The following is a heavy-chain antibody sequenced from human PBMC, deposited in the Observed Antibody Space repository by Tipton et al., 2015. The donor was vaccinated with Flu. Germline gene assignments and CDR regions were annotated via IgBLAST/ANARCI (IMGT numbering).Heavy chain of an antibody. Sequence: QSGAEVKKPGASVKVSCKASGGTFSSYAISWVRQAPGQGLEWMGGIIPIFGTANYAQKFQGRVTITADESTSTAYMELSSLRSEDTAVYYCARVQDDFGVVWPLDYWGQGTLVTVSS. CDR2: IIPIFGTA. V-gene: IGHV1-69*13. CDR1: GGTFSSYA. D-gene: IGHD3-3*01. J-gene: IGHJ4*02. CDR3: ARVQDDFGVVWPLDY.